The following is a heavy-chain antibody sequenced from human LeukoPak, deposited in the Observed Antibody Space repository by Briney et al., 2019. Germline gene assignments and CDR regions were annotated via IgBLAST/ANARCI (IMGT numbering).Heavy chain of an antibody. J-gene: IGHJ6*03. D-gene: IGHD3-22*01. CDR3: ARADYYDSSGYPRGWYYYYMDV. V-gene: IGHV3-7*01. Sequence: GGSLRLSCAASGFTFSSYWMSWVRQAPGKGLEWVANLKQDGSQKYFVDSVKGRFTISRDNAKNSLYLQMNSLRTEDTAVYYCARADYYDSSGYPRGWYYYYMDVWGKGTTVTVSS. CDR1: GFTFSSYW. CDR2: LKQDGSQK.